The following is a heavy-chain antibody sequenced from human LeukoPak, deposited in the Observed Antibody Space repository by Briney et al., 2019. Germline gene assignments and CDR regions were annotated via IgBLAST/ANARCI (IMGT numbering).Heavy chain of an antibody. J-gene: IGHJ3*02. CDR3: GRVERAKSTLGVLNI. Sequence: GGSLRLSCAASGFTFSSYAMHWVRQAPGKGLEYVSAISSNGGSTYYANSVKGRFTVSRDNSKNTLYLQMGSLRAEDMAVYYCGRVERAKSTLGVLNIGGKGKMSTVSS. V-gene: IGHV3-64*01. CDR1: GFTFSSYA. D-gene: IGHD5-24*01. CDR2: ISSNGGST.